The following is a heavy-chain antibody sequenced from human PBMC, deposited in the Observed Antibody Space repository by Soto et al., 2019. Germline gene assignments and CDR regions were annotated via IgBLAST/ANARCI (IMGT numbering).Heavy chain of an antibody. Sequence: PSETLSLTCSVSGDSISNSGNYWGWIRRPPGKGREWIGTMDDSGDTNYNPSLKSRVIISVDTSKNQFSLKLSSVTAADTAVYYCARDLYSSSPYWGQGTLVTVSS. CDR1: GDSISNSGNY. D-gene: IGHD6-6*01. CDR2: MDDSGDT. J-gene: IGHJ4*02. CDR3: ARDLYSSSPY. V-gene: IGHV4-39*07.